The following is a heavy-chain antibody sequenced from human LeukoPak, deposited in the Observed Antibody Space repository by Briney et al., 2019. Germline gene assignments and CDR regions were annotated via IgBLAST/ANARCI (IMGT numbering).Heavy chain of an antibody. V-gene: IGHV1-69*13. CDR2: IIPIFGTA. D-gene: IGHD3-22*01. CDR1: GGTFSSYA. Sequence: GASVKVSCKASGGTFSSYAISWVRQAPGQGLEWMGGIIPIFGTANYAQKFQGRVTITADESTSTAYMELSSLRSEDTAVYYCATIYNYYDSSGYYYNPNIYFDYWGQGTLVTVSS. J-gene: IGHJ4*02. CDR3: ATIYNYYDSSGYYYNPNIYFDY.